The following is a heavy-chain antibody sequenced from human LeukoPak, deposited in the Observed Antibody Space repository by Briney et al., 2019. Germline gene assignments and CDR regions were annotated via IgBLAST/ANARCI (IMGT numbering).Heavy chain of an antibody. CDR3: ARAQEGCSRASCYLEP. V-gene: IGHV4-4*02. CDR1: GASISSTNW. Sequence: SQTLSLTCAISGASISSTNWWIWVRQPPGKGLEWIGEMHHSGRTNYNPSLKSRITISVDKSKNQVFLRLNSVAAADTALYYCARAQEGCSRASCYLEPWGQGTLVTVSS. CDR2: MHHSGRT. D-gene: IGHD2-2*01. J-gene: IGHJ5*02.